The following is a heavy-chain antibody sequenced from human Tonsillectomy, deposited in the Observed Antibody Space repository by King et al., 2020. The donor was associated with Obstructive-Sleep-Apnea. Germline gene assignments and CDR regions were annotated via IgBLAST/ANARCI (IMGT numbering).Heavy chain of an antibody. Sequence: QLQESGPGLVKPSETLSLTCIVSGGSISRSSNFWGWIRQPPGKGLEWIGSIYYSGSTYYNPSLRSRVTISVDTSKNQFSLKLNSVTAADTAVYYCARDLHGPLDSWGQGTLVTVSS. V-gene: IGHV4-39*07. D-gene: IGHD2-8*01. J-gene: IGHJ4*02. CDR2: IYYSGST. CDR3: ARDLHGPLDS. CDR1: GGSISRSSNF.